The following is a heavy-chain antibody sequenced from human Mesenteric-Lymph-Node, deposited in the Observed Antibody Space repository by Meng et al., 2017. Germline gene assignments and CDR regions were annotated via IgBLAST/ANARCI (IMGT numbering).Heavy chain of an antibody. CDR3: AHSVAGTSYPAWFDP. V-gene: IGHV2-70*12. CDR2: IDWDDDK. Sequence: SGPTLVKPTQTLTLTCTFSGFSLSTSGMCVSWIRQPPGKALEWLALIDWDDDKYYSTSLKTRLTISKDTSKNQVVLTMTNMDPVDTATYYCAHSVAGTSYPAWFDPWGQGNLVTVSS. CDR1: GFSLSTSGMC. D-gene: IGHD6-19*01. J-gene: IGHJ5*02.